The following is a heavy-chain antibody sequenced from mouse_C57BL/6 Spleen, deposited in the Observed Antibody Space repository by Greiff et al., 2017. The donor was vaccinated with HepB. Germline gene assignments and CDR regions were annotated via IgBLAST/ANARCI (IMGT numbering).Heavy chain of an antibody. Sequence: QVQLKQSGPELVKPGASVKISCKASGYAFSSSWMNWVKQRPGKGLEWIGRIYPGDGDTNYNGKFKGKATLTADKSSSTAYMQLSSLTSEDSAVYFCAREESYWYFDVWGTGTTVTVSS. V-gene: IGHV1-82*01. CDR1: GYAFSSSW. J-gene: IGHJ1*03. CDR3: AREESYWYFDV. CDR2: IYPGDGDT.